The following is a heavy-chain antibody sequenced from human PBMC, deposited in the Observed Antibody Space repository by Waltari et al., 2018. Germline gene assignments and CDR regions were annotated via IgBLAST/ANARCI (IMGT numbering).Heavy chain of an antibody. CDR2: IYHSGST. D-gene: IGHD3-22*01. V-gene: IGHV4-38-2*01. CDR1: GYSISSGYY. CDR3: ASLLTYYYDSSGYPYWYFDL. J-gene: IGHJ2*01. Sequence: QVQLQESGPGLVKPSETLSLTCAVSGYSISSGYYWGWIRQPPGKGLEWIGSIYHSGSTYYNPSLKSRVTISVDTSKNQFSLKLSSVTAADTAVYYCASLLTYYYDSSGYPYWYFDLWGRGTLVTVSS.